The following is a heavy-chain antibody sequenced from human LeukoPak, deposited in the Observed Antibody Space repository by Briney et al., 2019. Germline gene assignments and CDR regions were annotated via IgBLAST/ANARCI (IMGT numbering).Heavy chain of an antibody. D-gene: IGHD3-10*01. V-gene: IGHV1-2*02. CDR1: GYTFTAYL. CDR3: VRSPTSGTYYNRPYYFDY. CDR2: INPNRGET. J-gene: IGHJ4*02. Sequence: ASVEVSCEASGYTFTAYLLHWVRQAPGQGLEGMGWINPNRGETDYAQNFQGRVTMTRDTSINTAYMDLNRLRPDDTAVYYCVRSPTSGTYYNRPYYFDYWGQGTLVTVSS.